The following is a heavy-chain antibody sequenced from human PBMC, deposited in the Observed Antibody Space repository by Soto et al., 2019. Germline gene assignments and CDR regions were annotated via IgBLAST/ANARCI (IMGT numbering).Heavy chain of an antibody. CDR3: ARDPSSFLGRVYGMDV. J-gene: IGHJ6*02. CDR1: GYSFTGHY. Sequence: QVQHVQSGAEVKKPGDSVKVSCKASGYSFTGHYMHWVRRAPGQGLEWMGWVNLNTGGTDYAQEFQGRVTQTTATSIRTVYLEVTRLKFEHTAIYYCARDPSSFLGRVYGMDVWGQGTAVTVSS. CDR2: VNLNTGGT. V-gene: IGHV1-2*02.